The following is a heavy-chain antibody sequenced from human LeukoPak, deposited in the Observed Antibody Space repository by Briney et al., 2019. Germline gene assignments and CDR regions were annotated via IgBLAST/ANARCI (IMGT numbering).Heavy chain of an antibody. V-gene: IGHV4-4*02. J-gene: IGHJ5*02. D-gene: IGHD3-9*01. CDR1: GGSISSSNW. CDR2: IYHSEST. CDR3: ARLATLSTVAARGRTWFDA. Sequence: PSGTLSLTCAVSGGSISSSNWWSWVRQPPGKGLEWIGEIYHSESTNYNPSLKSRVTFSVDKSKNQFSLKLTSVTAADTAVYYCARLATLSTVAARGRTWFDAWGQGTLVTVSS.